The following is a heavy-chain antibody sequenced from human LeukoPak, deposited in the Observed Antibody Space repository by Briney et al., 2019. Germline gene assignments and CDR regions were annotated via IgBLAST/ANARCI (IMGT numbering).Heavy chain of an antibody. CDR3: ARGGYFDY. Sequence: PGRSLRLSCAASGFTFSSCAMHWVRQAPGKGLEWVAVISYDGSNKYYADSVKGRFTISRDNSKDTLYLQMNSLRAEDTAVYYCARGGYFDYWGQGTLVTVSS. V-gene: IGHV3-30-3*01. CDR2: ISYDGSNK. CDR1: GFTFSSCA. J-gene: IGHJ4*02. D-gene: IGHD3-16*01.